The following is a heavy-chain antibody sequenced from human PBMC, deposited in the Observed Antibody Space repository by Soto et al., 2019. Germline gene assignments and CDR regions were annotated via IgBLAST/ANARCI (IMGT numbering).Heavy chain of an antibody. Sequence: GASVKVSCKASGYTFTSYDINWVRQATGQGLEWMGWMNPNSGNTGYAQKFKGRVTMTRNTSISTADMELSSLRSENTAVYYCARPTIFGVVISSNYYYYGMDVWGQGTTVTVSS. CDR2: MNPNSGNT. CDR3: ARPTIFGVVISSNYYYYGMDV. V-gene: IGHV1-8*01. J-gene: IGHJ6*02. D-gene: IGHD3-3*01. CDR1: GYTFTSYD.